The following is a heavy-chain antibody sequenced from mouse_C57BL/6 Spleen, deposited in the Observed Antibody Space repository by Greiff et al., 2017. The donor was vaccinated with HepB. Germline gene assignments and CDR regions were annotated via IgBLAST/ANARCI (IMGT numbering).Heavy chain of an antibody. V-gene: IGHV1-55*01. Sequence: QVRLQQPGAELVKPGASVKMSCKASGYTFTSYWITWVKQRPGQGLEWIGDIYPGSGSTNYNEKFKSKATLTVDTSSSTAYMQLSSLTSEDSAVYYCARGGYDYAMDYWGQGTSVTVSS. J-gene: IGHJ4*01. CDR3: ARGGYDYAMDY. CDR2: IYPGSGST. D-gene: IGHD2-2*01. CDR1: GYTFTSYW.